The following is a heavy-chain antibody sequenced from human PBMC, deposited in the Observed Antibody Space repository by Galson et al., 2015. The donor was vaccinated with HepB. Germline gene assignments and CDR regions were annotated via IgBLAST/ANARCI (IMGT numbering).Heavy chain of an antibody. Sequence: ETLSLTCAAYGGSFSTYYWTWIRQPPGKGLEWIGEIIHNGSPNYNPSLKSRVTISVDTSKDQFSLKLTSVTAADTAVYYCARRIGAVTTSFKGCFDPWGQGTLVTVSS. J-gene: IGHJ5*02. CDR2: IIHNGSP. V-gene: IGHV4-34*12. D-gene: IGHD4-17*01. CDR1: GGSFSTYY. CDR3: ARRIGAVTTSFKGCFDP.